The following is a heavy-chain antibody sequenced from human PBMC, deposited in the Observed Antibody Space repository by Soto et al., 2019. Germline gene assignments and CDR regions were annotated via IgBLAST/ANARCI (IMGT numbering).Heavy chain of an antibody. Sequence: HPGGSLRLSCAASGFTFSSYAMSWVRQAPGKGLEWVSAISGSGGSTYYADSVKGRFTISRDNSKNTLYLQMNSLRAEDTAVYYCAKNDPIVGATDRPTFESWGQGTLVTVSS. D-gene: IGHD1-26*01. CDR3: AKNDPIVGATDRPTFES. CDR2: ISGSGGST. J-gene: IGHJ5*01. CDR1: GFTFSSYA. V-gene: IGHV3-23*01.